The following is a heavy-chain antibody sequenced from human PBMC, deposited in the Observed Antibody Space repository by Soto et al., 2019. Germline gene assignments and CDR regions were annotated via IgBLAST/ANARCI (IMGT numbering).Heavy chain of an antibody. Sequence: GASVKVSCKASGGTLSSYAISWVRQAPEQGLEWMGGIIPIFGTANYAQKFQGRVTITADESTSTAYMELSSLRSEDTAVYYCAREPGYSYGRYNLFVPWGQGTLVTVS. V-gene: IGHV1-69*01. J-gene: IGHJ5*02. D-gene: IGHD5-18*01. CDR1: GGTLSSYA. CDR3: AREPGYSYGRYNLFVP. CDR2: IIPIFGTA.